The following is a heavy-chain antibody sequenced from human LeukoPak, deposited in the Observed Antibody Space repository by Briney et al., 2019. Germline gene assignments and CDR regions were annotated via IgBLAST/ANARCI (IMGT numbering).Heavy chain of an antibody. CDR2: SYYSGST. CDR3: TRESPAHYFDY. V-gene: IGHV4-59*12. Sequence: SETLSLTCTVSGDSISTYYWSWIRQSPGKGLEWIGYSYYSGSTYYNPSLKSRVTISEDTSKNQFSLKLSSVTAADTAVYYCTRESPAHYFDYWGQGTLVTVSS. J-gene: IGHJ4*02. CDR1: GDSISTYY.